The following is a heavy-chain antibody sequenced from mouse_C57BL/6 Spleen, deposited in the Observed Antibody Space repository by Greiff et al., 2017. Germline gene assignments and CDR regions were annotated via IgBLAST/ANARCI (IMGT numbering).Heavy chain of an antibody. V-gene: IGHV1-26*01. CDR3: ARGYYGSSPFAY. Sequence: VQLHQSGPELVKPGASVKISCKASGYTFTDYYMNWVKQSHGKSLEWIGDINPNNGGTSYNQKFKGKATLTVDKSSSTAYMELRSLTSEDSAVYYCARGYYGSSPFAYWGQGTLVTVSA. CDR2: INPNNGGT. CDR1: GYTFTDYY. D-gene: IGHD1-1*01. J-gene: IGHJ3*01.